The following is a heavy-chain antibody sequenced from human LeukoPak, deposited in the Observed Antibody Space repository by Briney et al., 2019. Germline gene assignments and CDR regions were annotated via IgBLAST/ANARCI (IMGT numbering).Heavy chain of an antibody. CDR2: INPNSGDT. CDR1: GYTFTGYY. D-gene: IGHD1-26*01. V-gene: IGHV1-2*02. Sequence: GASVKVSCKASGYTFTGYYMHWVRQAPGQGLEWMGWINPNSGDTNYAQKFQGRVTTTRDTSISTAYMELSRLRSDDTAVYYCARVVGFRWELLDNPGDPFDYWGQGTLVTVSS. J-gene: IGHJ4*02. CDR3: ARVVGFRWELLDNPGDPFDY.